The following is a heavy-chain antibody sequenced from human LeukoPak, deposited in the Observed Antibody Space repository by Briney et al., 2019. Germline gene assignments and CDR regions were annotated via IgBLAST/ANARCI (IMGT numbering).Heavy chain of an antibody. CDR3: AKVQAQTFLMVRPRGALDI. Sequence: PGGSLRLSCAASGFTFSSYWMHWVRQAPGKGLVWVSRINSDGSSTSYADSVKGRFTISRDNAKNTLYVQMNSLRAEDTAVYYCAKVQAQTFLMVRPRGALDIWGQGTMVTVSS. D-gene: IGHD3-10*01. J-gene: IGHJ3*02. CDR2: INSDGSST. CDR1: GFTFSSYW. V-gene: IGHV3-74*01.